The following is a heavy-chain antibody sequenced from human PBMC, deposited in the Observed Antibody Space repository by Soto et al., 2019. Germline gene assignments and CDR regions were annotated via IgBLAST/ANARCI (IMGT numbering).Heavy chain of an antibody. V-gene: IGHV3-30-3*01. Sequence: QVQLVESGGGVVQPGRSLRLSCAASGFTFSSYALHWVRQAPGRGLEWVALISFDGNNKYYAHFVKGRFTISRDNSKYPLYLQMSSFGAEDTAVYCCGGFSSTRFHLGADYWGQGTLVTVYS. CDR2: ISFDGNNK. CDR3: GGFSSTRFHLGADY. D-gene: IGHD2-2*01. CDR1: GFTFSSYA. J-gene: IGHJ4*02.